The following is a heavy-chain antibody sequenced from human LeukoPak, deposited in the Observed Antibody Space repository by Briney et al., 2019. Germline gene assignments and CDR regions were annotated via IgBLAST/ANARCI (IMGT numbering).Heavy chain of an antibody. CDR3: ARGLDLIVVVVAATGGFDP. V-gene: IGHV4-34*01. Sequence: SETLSLTCAVYGGSFSGYYWSWIRQPPGKGLEWIGGINHSGSTNYNPSLKSRVTISVDTSKNQFSLKLSSVTAADTAVYYCARGLDLIVVVVAATGGFDPWGQGTLVTVSS. J-gene: IGHJ5*02. D-gene: IGHD2-15*01. CDR1: GGSFSGYY. CDR2: INHSGST.